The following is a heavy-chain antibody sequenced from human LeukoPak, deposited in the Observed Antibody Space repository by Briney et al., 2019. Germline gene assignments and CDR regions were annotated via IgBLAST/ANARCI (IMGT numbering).Heavy chain of an antibody. CDR2: ISSSGSTI. CDR3: ERYRRRTIWFDY. CDR1: GFTFSDYY. J-gene: IGHJ4*02. D-gene: IGHD4/OR15-4a*01. V-gene: IGHV3-11*04. Sequence: PGGSLRLSCAASGFTFSDYYMSWIRQSPGKGLEWVSYISSSGSTIYYADSVKGRFTISRDNAKNSLYLQMNSLRAEDTAVYYCERYRRRTIWFDYWGQGTLVTVSS.